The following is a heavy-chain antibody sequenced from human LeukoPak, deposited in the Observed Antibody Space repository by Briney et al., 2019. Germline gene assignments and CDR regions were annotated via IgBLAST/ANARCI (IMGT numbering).Heavy chain of an antibody. CDR2: IIPILGIA. D-gene: IGHD3-22*01. Sequence: SAKVSCKASGGTFSSYTISWVRQAPGQGLEWMGRIIPILGIANYAQKFQGRVTITADKSTSTAYMELSSLRSEDTAVYYCARDLGRITMIGGDVWGQGTMVTVSS. V-gene: IGHV1-69*04. CDR3: ARDLGRITMIGGDV. CDR1: GGTFSSYT. J-gene: IGHJ3*01.